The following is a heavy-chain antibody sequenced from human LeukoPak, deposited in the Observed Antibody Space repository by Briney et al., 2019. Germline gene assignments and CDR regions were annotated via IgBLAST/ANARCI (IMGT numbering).Heavy chain of an antibody. J-gene: IGHJ4*02. CDR1: GFTFSTYS. Sequence: GGSLRLSGAASGFTFSTYSMNWVRQAPGKGLEWASSISSSSSYIYYADSVTGRFTISRDNAKNSLYLQMNSLRAEDTAVYYCARDRENIVLVPATRNDYWGQGTLVTVSS. CDR3: ARDRENIVLVPATRNDY. D-gene: IGHD2-2*01. CDR2: ISSSSSYI. V-gene: IGHV3-21*01.